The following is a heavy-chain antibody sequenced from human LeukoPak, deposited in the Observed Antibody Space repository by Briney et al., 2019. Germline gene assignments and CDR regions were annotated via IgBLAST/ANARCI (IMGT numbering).Heavy chain of an antibody. CDR1: GLTFTSYE. J-gene: IGHJ6*02. CDR3: ARDIVVVPAAMPDFYYYYGMDV. Sequence: GGSLRLSCVASGLTFTSYEMNWVRQAPGKGLEWVSYISSSGSTIYYADSVKGRFTISRDNAKNSLYLQMNSLRAEDTAVYYCARDIVVVPAAMPDFYYYYGMDVWGQGTTVTVSS. CDR2: ISSSGSTI. V-gene: IGHV3-48*03. D-gene: IGHD2-2*01.